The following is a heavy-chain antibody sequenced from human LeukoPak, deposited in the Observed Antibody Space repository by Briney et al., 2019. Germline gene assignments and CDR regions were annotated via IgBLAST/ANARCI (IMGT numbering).Heavy chain of an antibody. CDR3: AKDMGGYSSGWPGGMDV. J-gene: IGHJ6*02. V-gene: IGHV3-9*01. D-gene: IGHD6-19*01. CDR2: ISWNSGSI. Sequence: PGGSLRLSCAASGFTFDDYAMHWVRQAPGKGLEWVSGISWNSGSIGYADSVKGRFTISRGNAKNSLYLQMNSLRAEDTALYYCAKDMGGYSSGWPGGMDVWGQGTTVTVSS. CDR1: GFTFDDYA.